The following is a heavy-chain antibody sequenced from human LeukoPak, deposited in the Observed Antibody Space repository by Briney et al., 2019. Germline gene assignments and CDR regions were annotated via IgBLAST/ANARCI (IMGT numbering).Heavy chain of an antibody. J-gene: IGHJ3*02. CDR2: IYYSGIT. CDR3: ARHVRGVMTDALVI. V-gene: IGHV4-59*01. Sequence: SETLSLTCTVSGGSISSYYWSWIRQPPGKGLEWIGYIYYSGITTYNPSLKSRVTTPIDTSKNQFSLKLTSVTAADTAVYYCARHVRGVMTDALVIWGQGTMVTVSS. CDR1: GGSISSYY. D-gene: IGHD3-10*02.